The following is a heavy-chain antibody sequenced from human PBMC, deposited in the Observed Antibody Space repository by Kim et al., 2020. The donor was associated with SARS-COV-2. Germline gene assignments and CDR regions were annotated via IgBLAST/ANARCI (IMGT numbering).Heavy chain of an antibody. CDR1: GFTFSSYG. J-gene: IGHJ4*02. Sequence: GGSLRLSCAASGFTFSSYGMHWVRQAPGKGLEWVAVISYDGSNKYYADSVKGRFTISRDNSKNTLYLQMNSLRAEDTAVYYCAKERRGGSSWSSPFDYWGQGTLVTVSS. D-gene: IGHD6-13*01. V-gene: IGHV3-30*18. CDR2: ISYDGSNK. CDR3: AKERRGGSSWSSPFDY.